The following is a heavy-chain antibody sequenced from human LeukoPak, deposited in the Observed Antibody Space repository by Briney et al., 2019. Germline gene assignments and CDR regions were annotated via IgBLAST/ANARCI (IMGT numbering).Heavy chain of an antibody. CDR2: IYTSGST. J-gene: IGHJ4*02. CDR3: ARGRNDIGQGSFFL. V-gene: IGHV4-61*02. CDR1: GGSISSGSYY. Sequence: SQTLSLTCTVSGGSISSGSYYWSWIRQPAGKGLEWIGRIYTSGSTNYNPSLKSRVTISVDTSKNQFSLSLTSVTAADTAVYYCARGRNDIGQGSFFLWGQGTLVSVSS. D-gene: IGHD3-3*02.